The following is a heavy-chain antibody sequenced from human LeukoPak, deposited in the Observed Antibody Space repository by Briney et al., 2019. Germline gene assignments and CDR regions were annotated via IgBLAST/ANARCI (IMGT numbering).Heavy chain of an antibody. V-gene: IGHV5-51*01. CDR2: IYPGDSDT. CDR3: ASIAVAGQYAFDI. CDR1: GYSFTSYW. D-gene: IGHD6-19*01. J-gene: IGHJ3*02. Sequence: GESLKISCKGSGYSFTSYWIGWVRQMPGKGLEWMGIIYPGDSDTRYSPSFQGQVTISADTSISTAYLQWSSLKASDTAMYYCASIAVAGQYAFDIWGQGTMVTVSS.